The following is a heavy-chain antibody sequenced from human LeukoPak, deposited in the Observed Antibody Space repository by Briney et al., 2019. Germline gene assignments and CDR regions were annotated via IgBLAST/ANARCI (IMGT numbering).Heavy chain of an antibody. D-gene: IGHD3-10*01. CDR1: GGSISSYY. CDR2: IYYSGST. J-gene: IGHJ3*02. Sequence: SETLSLTCTVSGGSISSYYWSWIRQPPGKGLEWIGYIYYSGSTNYNPSLKSRVAISVDTSKNQFSLKLSSVTAADTAVYYCARVPMYYYGSGSYPGAFDIWGQGTMVTVSS. V-gene: IGHV4-59*12. CDR3: ARVPMYYYGSGSYPGAFDI.